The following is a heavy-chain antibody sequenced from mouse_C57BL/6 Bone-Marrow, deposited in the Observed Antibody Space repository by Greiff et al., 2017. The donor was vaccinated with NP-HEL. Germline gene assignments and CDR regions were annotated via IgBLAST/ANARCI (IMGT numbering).Heavy chain of an antibody. J-gene: IGHJ3*01. V-gene: IGHV1-74*01. Sequence: QVHVKQPGAELVKPGASVKVSCMASGYTFTSYWMHWVKQRPGQGLEWIGRIHPSDSDTNYNQKFKGKATLTVDKSSSTAYMQLSSLTSEDSAVYYCAILRLRRGFAYWGQGTLVTVSA. CDR1: GYTFTSYW. CDR2: IHPSDSDT. D-gene: IGHD2-4*01. CDR3: AILRLRRGFAY.